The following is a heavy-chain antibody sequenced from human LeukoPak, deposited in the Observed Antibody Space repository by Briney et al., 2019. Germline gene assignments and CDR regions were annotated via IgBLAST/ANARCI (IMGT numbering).Heavy chain of an antibody. CDR1: RFTFSSYA. CDR2: ISGSGGST. J-gene: IGHJ5*02. Sequence: GGSLRLSCAASRFTFSSYAMSWVRQAPGKGLEWVSAISGSGGSTNYADSVKGRFTISRDNSKNTLYLQMNSLTAEDTAVYYCARSDWFDPWGQGTLVTVSS. CDR3: ARSDWFDP. V-gene: IGHV3-23*01.